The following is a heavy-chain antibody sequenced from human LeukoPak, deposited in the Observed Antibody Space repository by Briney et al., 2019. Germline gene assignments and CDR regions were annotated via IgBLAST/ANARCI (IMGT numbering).Heavy chain of an antibody. CDR1: GYSISSGYY. J-gene: IGHJ5*02. Sequence: SETPSLTCAVSGYSISSGYYWGWIRQPPGKGLEWIGSIYHSGSTYYNPSLKSRVTISVDTSKNQFSLKLSSVTAADTAVYYCARSTTGNWFDPWGQGTLVTVSS. V-gene: IGHV4-38-2*01. CDR2: IYHSGST. CDR3: ARSTTGNWFDP. D-gene: IGHD4-17*01.